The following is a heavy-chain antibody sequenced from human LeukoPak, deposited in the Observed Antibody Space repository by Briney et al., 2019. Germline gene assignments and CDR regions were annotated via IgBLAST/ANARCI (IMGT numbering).Heavy chain of an antibody. J-gene: IGHJ4*02. D-gene: IGHD3-22*01. CDR1: GITLSNYG. CDR3: AKRGVVIRVILVGFHKEANYFDS. Sequence: GGSLRLSCRVSGITLSNYGMSWVRQAPGKGLEWVAGISGSGGSTNYADSVKGRFTISRDNPKNILYLQMNSLRAEDTAVYFCAKRGVVIRVILVGFHKEANYFDSWGQGALVTVSS. CDR2: ISGSGGST. V-gene: IGHV3-23*01.